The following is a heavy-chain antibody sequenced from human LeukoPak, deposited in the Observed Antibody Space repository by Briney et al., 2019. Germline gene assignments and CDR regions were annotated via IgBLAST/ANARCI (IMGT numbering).Heavy chain of an antibody. CDR1: GFTFSSYA. Sequence: GGSLRLSCAVSGFTFSSYAMSWVRQAPGKGLEWVSAISGSGGSTYYADSVKGRFTISRDNSKNTLYLQMNSLRAEDTAVYYCAKDEYSSTLLGYWGQGTMVTVSS. V-gene: IGHV3-23*01. D-gene: IGHD6-6*01. CDR3: AKDEYSSTLLGY. J-gene: IGHJ3*01. CDR2: ISGSGGST.